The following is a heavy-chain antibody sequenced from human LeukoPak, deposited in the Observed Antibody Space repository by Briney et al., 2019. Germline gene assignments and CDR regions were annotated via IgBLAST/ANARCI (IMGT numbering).Heavy chain of an antibody. J-gene: IGHJ4*02. D-gene: IGHD6-13*01. V-gene: IGHV4-59*01. CDR1: GGSISSYY. CDR2: IHYSGST. Sequence: PSETLSLTCSVSGGSISSYYSSWIRHPPEKGLEWIGYIHYSGSTSYNPSLKSRVTMSVDTSKNQFSLKVSSVTAADTAVYYCARGGSSWYADYWGQGTLVTVSS. CDR3: ARGGSSWYADY.